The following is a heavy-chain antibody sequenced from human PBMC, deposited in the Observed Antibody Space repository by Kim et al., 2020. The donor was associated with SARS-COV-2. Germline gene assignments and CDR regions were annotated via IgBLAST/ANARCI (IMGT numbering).Heavy chain of an antibody. V-gene: IGHV3-33*01. CDR3: ASFSGAFDI. Sequence: NGYYARSVKGRGTTSRDNSKSMLYQQMNSLGAEATAVYYCASFSGAFDIWGQGTMVTVSS. D-gene: IGHD3-3*01. J-gene: IGHJ3*02. CDR2: NG.